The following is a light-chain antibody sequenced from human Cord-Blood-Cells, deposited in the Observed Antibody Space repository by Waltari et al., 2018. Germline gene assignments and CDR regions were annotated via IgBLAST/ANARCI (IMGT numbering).Light chain of an antibody. CDR2: EGS. CDR3: CSYAGSSTWV. J-gene: IGLJ3*02. V-gene: IGLV2-23*01. Sequence: QSALTQPASVSGSPGQSITISCPGTSRDVGRYNLVSWYQQHPGKAPQLMIYEGSKRPSGVSNRFSGSKSGNTASLTISGLQAEDEADYYCCSYAGSSTWVFGGGTKLTVL. CDR1: SRDVGRYNL.